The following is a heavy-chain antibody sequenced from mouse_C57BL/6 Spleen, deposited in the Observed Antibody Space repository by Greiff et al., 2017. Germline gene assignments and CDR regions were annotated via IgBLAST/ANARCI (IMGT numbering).Heavy chain of an antibody. CDR1: GYTFTDHT. V-gene: IGHV1-78*01. CDR2: IYPRAGST. J-gene: IGHJ1*03. Sequence: VKLVESDAELVKPGASVKISCKVSGYTFTDHTIHWMKQRPEQGLEWIGYIYPRAGSTKYNEKFKGKATLTADKSSSTAYMQLNSLTSEDSAVYFCAREGDSWYFDVWGTGTTVTVSS. CDR3: AREGDSWYFDV.